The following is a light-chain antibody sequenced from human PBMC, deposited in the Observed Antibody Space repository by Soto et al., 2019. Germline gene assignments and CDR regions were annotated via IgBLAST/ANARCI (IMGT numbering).Light chain of an antibody. CDR2: DVT. J-gene: IGLJ6*01. CDR3: SPFTSTTTRL. CDR1: SSDIGIYYY. V-gene: IGLV2-14*01. Sequence: QSALTQPASVSGSPGQSITISCTGTSSDIGIYYYVSWYQQHPGKDPNLIIYDVTDRPSGVYNRFSGSKSGNTASLTISGLQAEYEAHYYCSPFTSTTTRLFGSGTKVTVX.